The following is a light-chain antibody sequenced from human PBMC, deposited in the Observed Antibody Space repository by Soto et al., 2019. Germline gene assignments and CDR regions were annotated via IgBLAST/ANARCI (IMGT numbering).Light chain of an antibody. Sequence: DIVMTQSPASLAVSLGERATINFKSIHILLFSSNKKNYLAWYQQRPGQPPKLLIYWASSRESGVPDRFTGSGSGTDFTLSISSLQAEDVAVYYCQQFYSSPLTFGGGTKVDIK. CDR1: HILLFSSNKKNY. CDR3: QQFYSSPLT. V-gene: IGKV4-1*01. J-gene: IGKJ4*01. CDR2: WAS.